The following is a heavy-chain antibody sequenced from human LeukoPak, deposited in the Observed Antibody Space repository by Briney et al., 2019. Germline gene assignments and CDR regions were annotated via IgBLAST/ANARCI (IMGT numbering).Heavy chain of an antibody. CDR1: GFTFSTYA. CDR2: ISSINNYI. CDR3: ARVPGGMEWSDFDY. D-gene: IGHD3-3*01. Sequence: PGGSLRLSCAASGFTFSTYAMYWVRQAPGKGLEWVSSISSINNYIWYADSVKGRFTISRDNPKNSLYLQMNSLRAEDTAVYYCARVPGGMEWSDFDYWGQGTLVAVSS. J-gene: IGHJ4*02. V-gene: IGHV3-21*06.